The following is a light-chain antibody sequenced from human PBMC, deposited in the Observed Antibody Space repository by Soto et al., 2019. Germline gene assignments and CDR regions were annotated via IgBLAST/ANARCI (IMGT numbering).Light chain of an antibody. J-gene: IGKJ4*01. CDR1: QSISSY. Sequence: EIVLTQSPATLSLSPGERVTLSCRASQSISSYLAWYQHKPGQAPRLLIYDASNRVPGIPPRFSGSGAGPHFPLTIRSLAPEDFAFCFCQHRNNWPPGAAFGGGTRVEI. CDR3: QHRNNWPPGAA. CDR2: DAS. V-gene: IGKV3-11*01.